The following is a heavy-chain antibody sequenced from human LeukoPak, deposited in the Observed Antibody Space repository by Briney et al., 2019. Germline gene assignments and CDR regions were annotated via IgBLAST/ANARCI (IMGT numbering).Heavy chain of an antibody. Sequence: GRSLRLSCAASGFTFSSYAMRWVRQAPGKGLEWVSAISGSGGSTYYADSVKGRFTISRDNAKNTLYLQMNSLRAEDTAVYYCARDTYGGPEYWGQGTLVTVSS. CDR2: ISGSGGST. CDR3: ARDTYGGPEY. D-gene: IGHD4-23*01. V-gene: IGHV3-23*01. J-gene: IGHJ4*02. CDR1: GFTFSSYA.